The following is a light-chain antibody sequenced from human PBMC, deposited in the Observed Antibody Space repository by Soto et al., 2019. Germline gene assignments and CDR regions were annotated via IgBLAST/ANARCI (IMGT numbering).Light chain of an antibody. Sequence: QSVLTQPHSASGTPGQRVTISCSGSSSNIGSNSLHWFQQVPGTAPKPLIYSSNQRPSGVPERFSGSKSGTSASLAISGLQSEDEADYYCAAWDDSLNGHIFGTGTKVTVL. J-gene: IGLJ1*01. CDR2: SSN. CDR3: AAWDDSLNGHI. CDR1: SSNIGSNS. V-gene: IGLV1-44*01.